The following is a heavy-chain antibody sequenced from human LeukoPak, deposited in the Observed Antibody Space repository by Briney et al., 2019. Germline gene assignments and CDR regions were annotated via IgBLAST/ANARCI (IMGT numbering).Heavy chain of an antibody. Sequence: ASVKVSCKASGYTFTSYYMHWVRQAPGQGLKWMGIINPSGGSTSYAQKFQGRVTMTRDMSTSTVYMELSSLRSEDTAVYYCARLPGYCTNGVCSRDYFDYWGQGTLVTVSS. V-gene: IGHV1-46*01. D-gene: IGHD2-8*01. CDR2: INPSGGST. CDR3: ARLPGYCTNGVCSRDYFDY. CDR1: GYTFTSYY. J-gene: IGHJ4*02.